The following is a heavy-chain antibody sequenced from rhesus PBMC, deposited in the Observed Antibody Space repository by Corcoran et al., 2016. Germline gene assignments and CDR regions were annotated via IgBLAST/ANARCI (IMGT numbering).Heavy chain of an antibody. CDR3: ARDGIAGTTYLDY. V-gene: IGHV3-37*01. CDR2: FSGSSSST. J-gene: IGHJ4*01. Sequence: EVQLVESGGGFVQPGGSLRLSCAASGFTFSDHYMDWVRQAPGKGLEWVSRFSGSSSSTYYRDSVKGRITITRENAKNTLYLQMNSPRAEDTAVYYCARDGIAGTTYLDYWGQGVLVTVSS. D-gene: IGHD1-20*01. CDR1: GFTFSDHY.